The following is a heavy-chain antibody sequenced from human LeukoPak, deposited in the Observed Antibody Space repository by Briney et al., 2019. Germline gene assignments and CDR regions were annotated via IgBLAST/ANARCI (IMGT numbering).Heavy chain of an antibody. CDR3: ARDRYSYGYDY. J-gene: IGHJ4*02. CDR2: IYYSGST. D-gene: IGHD5-18*01. Sequence: SETLSLTCTVSGGSISSGGYYWSWIRQHPGKGLEWIGYIYYSGSTYYNPSLKSRVTISVDTSKNQFSLKLSSVTAADTAVYYCARDRYSYGYDYWGQGILVTVSS. V-gene: IGHV4-31*03. CDR1: GGSISSGGYY.